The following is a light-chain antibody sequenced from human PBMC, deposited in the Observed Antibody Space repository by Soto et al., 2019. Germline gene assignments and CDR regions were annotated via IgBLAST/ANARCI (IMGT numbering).Light chain of an antibody. V-gene: IGLV2-14*01. J-gene: IGLJ1*01. CDR3: SSYTRSSTCV. CDR2: EVS. CDR1: SSDVGGYNY. Sequence: QSALTQPASVSGSPGQSITISCTGTSSDVGGYNYVSWYQQHPGKAPKLMIYEVSNRPSGVSNRFSGSKSGNTASLTLSGLQAEDEADYYCSSYTRSSTCVFGTGTKLTVL.